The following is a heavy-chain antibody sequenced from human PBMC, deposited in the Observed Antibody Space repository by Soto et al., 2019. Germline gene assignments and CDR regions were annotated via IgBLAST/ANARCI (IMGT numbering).Heavy chain of an antibody. CDR1: GYTFTGYY. D-gene: IGHD6-25*01. CDR3: ARRGAAYYSYGMDV. Sequence: ASVKVSCKASGYTFTGYYMHWVRQAPGQGLEWMGWINPNSGGTNYAQKFQVRVTMTRDTSISTAYTELSRLRSDDTAVYYCARRGAAYYSYGMDVWGQGTTVTVSS. J-gene: IGHJ6*02. V-gene: IGHV1-2*02. CDR2: INPNSGGT.